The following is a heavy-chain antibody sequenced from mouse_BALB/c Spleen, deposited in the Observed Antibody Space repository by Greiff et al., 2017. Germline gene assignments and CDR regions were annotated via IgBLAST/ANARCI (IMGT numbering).Heavy chain of an antibody. CDR1: GFTFSSYT. J-gene: IGHJ3*01. Sequence: DVKLVESGGGLVKPGGSLKLSCAASGFTFSSYTMSWVRQTPEKRLEWVATISSGGSYTYYPDSVKGRFTISRDNAKNTLYLQMSSLKSEDTAMYYCTSREVFAYWGQGTLVTVSA. CDR3: TSREVFAY. V-gene: IGHV5-6-4*01. CDR2: ISSGGSYT.